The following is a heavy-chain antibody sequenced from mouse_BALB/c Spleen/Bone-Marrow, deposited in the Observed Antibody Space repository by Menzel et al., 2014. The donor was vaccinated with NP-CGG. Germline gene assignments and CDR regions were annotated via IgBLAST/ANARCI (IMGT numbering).Heavy chain of an antibody. CDR2: ISSGGSNT. J-gene: IGHJ4*01. Sequence: EVQRVESGGGLVKPGGSLKFSCAASGFAFSGYDMSWVRQTPEKRLEWVAYISSGGSNTYYPDTVKGRFTISRDKAKNTLYLQTNSLKSEDPAMYYCARQRGYAYAMDYWGQGISVTVSS. CDR3: ARQRGYAYAMDY. CDR1: GFAFSGYD. D-gene: IGHD2-2*01. V-gene: IGHV5-12-1*01.